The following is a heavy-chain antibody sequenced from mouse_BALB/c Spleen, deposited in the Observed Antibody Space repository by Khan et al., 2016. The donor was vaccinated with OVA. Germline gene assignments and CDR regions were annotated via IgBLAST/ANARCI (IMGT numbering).Heavy chain of an antibody. CDR1: GFTFSSYG. CDR3: ASHLTGSFAY. J-gene: IGHJ3*01. Sequence: EVQLQESGGDLVKPGGSLKLSCAASGFTFSSYGMSWVRQTPDKRLEWVATISSGGAYTYYPDSVKGRLTISRDNAKNTLYLQMSSLKSEDTAMYYCASHLTGSFAYWGQGTLVTVSA. D-gene: IGHD4-1*01. V-gene: IGHV5-6*01. CDR2: ISSGGAYT.